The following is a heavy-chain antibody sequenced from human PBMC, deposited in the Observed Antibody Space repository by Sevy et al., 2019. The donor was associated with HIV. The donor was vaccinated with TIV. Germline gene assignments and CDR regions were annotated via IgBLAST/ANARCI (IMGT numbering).Heavy chain of an antibody. D-gene: IGHD4-17*01. J-gene: IGHJ4*02. V-gene: IGHV3-33*01. CDR2: MWFDGSNT. CDR3: ARDLEFYDYGDYGPAFMPDY. CDR1: GFTFSTYG. Sequence: LSLTCAASGFTFSTYGMHWVRQAPGKGLEWVAVMWFDGSNTYYADSVKGRFTISRDIAKKTLHLQMNSLGAEDTAVYYCARDLEFYDYGDYGPAFMPDYWGQGTLVTVSS.